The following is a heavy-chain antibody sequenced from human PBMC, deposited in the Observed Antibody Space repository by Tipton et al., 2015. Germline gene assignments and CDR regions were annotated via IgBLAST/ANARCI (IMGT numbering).Heavy chain of an antibody. CDR1: GGSVTSGSYY. D-gene: IGHD3-22*01. V-gene: IGHV4-61*01. J-gene: IGHJ5*02. CDR3: ARANYYDSSGYHNWFDP. Sequence: TLSLTCTVSGGSVTSGSYYWNWIRQPPGQGLEWIGYIYYSGSTSYNPSLKSRVTISTDTSKNQFSLKLRSVTAADTAVYYCARANYYDSSGYHNWFDPWGQGSLVTVSS. CDR2: IYYSGST.